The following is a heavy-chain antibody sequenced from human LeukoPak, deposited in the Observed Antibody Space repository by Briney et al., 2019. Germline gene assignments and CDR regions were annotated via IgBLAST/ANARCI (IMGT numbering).Heavy chain of an antibody. J-gene: IGHJ4*02. CDR3: ARDPSKIWEWLSSRFDY. CDR1: GYTFTNYG. D-gene: IGHD3-3*01. Sequence: ASVPVSCKTSGYTFTNYGISWVRLAPGQGPEWMGWISPYNGDRKYAEMFQGRVTMTTETSTNTAHMELRSLRSDDTAVYYCARDPSKIWEWLSSRFDYWGQGTLVTVSS. CDR2: ISPYNGDR. V-gene: IGHV1-18*01.